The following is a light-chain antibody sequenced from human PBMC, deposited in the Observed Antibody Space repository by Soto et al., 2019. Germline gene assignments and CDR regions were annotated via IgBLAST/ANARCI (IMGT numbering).Light chain of an antibody. J-gene: IGLJ1*01. V-gene: IGLV2-8*01. CDR1: ASDVGVYNY. CDR2: EVT. CDR3: SSYAGSSTLYV. Sequence: QSALTQPPAASGSLGQSVTISCTGTASDVGVYNYVSWYQQHPGKAPKLMIYEVTKRPSGVPDRFSGSKSGNTASLTVSGLQAEDEADYYCSSYAGSSTLYVFSTGTKVTVL.